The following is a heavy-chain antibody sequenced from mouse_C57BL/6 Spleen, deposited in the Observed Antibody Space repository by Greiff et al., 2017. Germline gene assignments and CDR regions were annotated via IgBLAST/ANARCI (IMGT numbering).Heavy chain of an antibody. V-gene: IGHV1-82*01. D-gene: IGHD1-1*01. CDR2: IYPGDGDT. Sequence: QVQLQQSGPELVKPGASVKISCKASGYAFSSSWMNWVKQRPGKGLEWIGRIYPGDGDTNYNGKFKGKATLTADKSSSTAYMQLSSLTSEDSAVYVCARLDYGSSYGFDYWGKGTTLTVSS. J-gene: IGHJ2*01. CDR3: ARLDYGSSYGFDY. CDR1: GYAFSSSW.